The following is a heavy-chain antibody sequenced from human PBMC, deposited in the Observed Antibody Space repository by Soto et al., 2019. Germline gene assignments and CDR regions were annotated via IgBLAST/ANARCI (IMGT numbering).Heavy chain of an antibody. V-gene: IGHV3-9*01. J-gene: IGHJ4*02. D-gene: IGHD4-17*01. Sequence: EVQLVESGGGLVQPGRSLRLSCAASGFTFDDYAMHWVRQAPGKGLEWVSGISWNSGSIGYADSVKGRFTISRDNAKNSLYLQMNSLRAEATALYYCAKAAGMTTVTTSDYWGQGTLVTVSS. CDR2: ISWNSGSI. CDR1: GFTFDDYA. CDR3: AKAAGMTTVTTSDY.